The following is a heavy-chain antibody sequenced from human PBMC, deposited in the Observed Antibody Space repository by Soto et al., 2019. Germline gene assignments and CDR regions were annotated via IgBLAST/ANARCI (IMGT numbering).Heavy chain of an antibody. Sequence: QVQLQQWGAGLLKPSETLSLTCAVYGGSFSGYYWSWIRQPPGKGLEWIGEINHSGSTNYNPSLKSRVTISVDTSKNQFSLKLSSVTAADTAVYYCARGRWYSSSWSVRGRVEFDYWGQGTLVTVSS. CDR1: GGSFSGYY. V-gene: IGHV4-34*01. CDR3: ARGRWYSSSWSVRGRVEFDY. D-gene: IGHD6-13*01. J-gene: IGHJ4*02. CDR2: INHSGST.